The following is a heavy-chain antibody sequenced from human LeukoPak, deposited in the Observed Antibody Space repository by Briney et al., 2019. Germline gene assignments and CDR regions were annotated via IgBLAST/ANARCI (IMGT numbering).Heavy chain of an antibody. Sequence: GESLKISCKGSGYSFTSYWIGWVRQMPGKGLEWMGIIYPGDPDTRYSPSFQGQVTISADKSISTAYLQWSSLKASDTAMYYCARRSIQHCSSTSCFDAFDIWGQGTMVTVSS. J-gene: IGHJ3*02. V-gene: IGHV5-51*01. D-gene: IGHD2-2*01. CDR1: GYSFTSYW. CDR3: ARRSIQHCSSTSCFDAFDI. CDR2: IYPGDPDT.